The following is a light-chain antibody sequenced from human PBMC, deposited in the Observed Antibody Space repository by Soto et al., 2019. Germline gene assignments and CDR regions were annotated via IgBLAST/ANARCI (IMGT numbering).Light chain of an antibody. CDR1: SSDVGGYNY. Sequence: QSALTQPRSVSGFPGQSVTISCTGTSSDVGGYNYVSWYQQHPGKAPKLMIYDVSKRPSGVPDRFSGSKSGNTASLTISGLQAEDEAEYCCSYAGSYYVFGTGTKVTVL. V-gene: IGLV2-11*01. CDR2: DVS. J-gene: IGLJ1*01. CDR3: CSYAGSYYV.